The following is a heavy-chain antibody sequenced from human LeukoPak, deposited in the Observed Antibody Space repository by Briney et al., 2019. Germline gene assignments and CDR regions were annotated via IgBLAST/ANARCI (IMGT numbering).Heavy chain of an antibody. J-gene: IGHJ4*02. Sequence: GGSLRLSCAASGFTFSSYSMNWVRQAPGKGLEWVALISYDGSDKYYADSVKGRFTISRDNSKNTLYLQMNSLRAEDTAVYYCARGAYSSSWLNFDYWGQGTLVTVSS. CDR1: GFTFSSYS. D-gene: IGHD6-13*01. V-gene: IGHV3-30*03. CDR2: ISYDGSDK. CDR3: ARGAYSSSWLNFDY.